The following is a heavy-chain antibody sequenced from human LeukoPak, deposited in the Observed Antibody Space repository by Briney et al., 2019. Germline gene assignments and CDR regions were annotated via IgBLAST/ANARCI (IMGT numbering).Heavy chain of an antibody. J-gene: IGHJ5*02. V-gene: IGHV1-46*03. CDR1: GYTFTSYD. CDR3: AREVFRELERRPIGSWFDP. CDR2: INPSGGST. Sequence: ASVKVSCKASGYTFTSYDINWVRQAPGQGLEWMGIINPSGGSTSYAQKFQGRVTMTRDTSTSTVYMELSSLRSEDTAVYYCAREVFRELERRPIGSWFDPWGQGTLVTVSS. D-gene: IGHD1-1*01.